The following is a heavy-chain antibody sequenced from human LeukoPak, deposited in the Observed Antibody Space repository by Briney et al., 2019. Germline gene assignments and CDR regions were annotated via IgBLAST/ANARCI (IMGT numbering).Heavy chain of an antibody. J-gene: IGHJ6*03. CDR2: IYYSGST. Sequence: SETLSLTCTVSGGSISSSSYHWGWIRQPPGKGLEWIGSIYYSGSTYYNPSLKSRVTISVDMSKNQFSLKLSSVTAADTAVYYCARNIAVAGRGDYMDVWGKGTTVTISS. CDR1: GGSISSSSYH. V-gene: IGHV4-39*01. D-gene: IGHD6-19*01. CDR3: ARNIAVAGRGDYMDV.